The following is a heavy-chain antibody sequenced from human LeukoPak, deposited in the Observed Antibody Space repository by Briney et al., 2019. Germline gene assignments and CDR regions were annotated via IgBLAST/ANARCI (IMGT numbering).Heavy chain of an antibody. V-gene: IGHV3-53*01. J-gene: IGHJ3*02. CDR2: IYSGGST. CDR3: AKWNPRQVDAFDI. Sequence: QPGGSLRLSCAASGFTVSSNYMSWVRQAPGKGLEWVSVIYSGGSTYYADSVKGRFTISRDNSKNTLYLQMNSLRAEDTAVYYCAKWNPRQVDAFDIWGQGTMVTVSS. CDR1: GFTVSSNY. D-gene: IGHD1-1*01.